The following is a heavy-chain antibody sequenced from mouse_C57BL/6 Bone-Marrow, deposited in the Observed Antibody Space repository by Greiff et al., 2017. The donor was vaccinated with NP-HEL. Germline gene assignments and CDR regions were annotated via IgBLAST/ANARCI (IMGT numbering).Heavy chain of an antibody. CDR3: ARTMSGSGLYAKDY. D-gene: IGHD1-1*01. CDR2: IRNKANGYTT. CDR1: GFTFTDYY. Sequence: DVLLVESGGGLAQPGGSLSLSCAASGFTFTDYYMSWVRQPPGKALEWLGFIRNKANGYTTEYSASVKGRLTLSRDNSQRNRYLQMDALRAEDSATEYGARTMSGSGLYAKDYWGQGTSVTVSS. J-gene: IGHJ4*01. V-gene: IGHV7-3*01.